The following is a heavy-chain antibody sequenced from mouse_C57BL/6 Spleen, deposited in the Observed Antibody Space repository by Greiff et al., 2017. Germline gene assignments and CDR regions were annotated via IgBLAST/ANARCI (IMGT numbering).Heavy chain of an antibody. J-gene: IGHJ2*01. Sequence: VQLQQSGAELARPGASVKLSCKASGYTFTSYGISWVKQRTGQGLEWIGEIYPRSGNTYYNEKFKGKATLTADKSSSTAYMELRSLTSEDSAVYFCATLYYDYGVPDYWGQGTTLTVSS. D-gene: IGHD2-4*01. CDR3: ATLYYDYGVPDY. CDR1: GYTFTSYG. CDR2: IYPRSGNT. V-gene: IGHV1-81*01.